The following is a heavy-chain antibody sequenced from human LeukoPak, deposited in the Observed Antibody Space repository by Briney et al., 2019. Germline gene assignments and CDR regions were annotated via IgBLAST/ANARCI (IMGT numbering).Heavy chain of an antibody. CDR1: GRSISSYY. J-gene: IGHJ4*02. D-gene: IGHD2/OR15-2a*01. V-gene: IGHV4-59*01. CDR3: ARGPNRYYFDY. Sequence: PSETLSLTCSVPGRSISSYYWSWIQQPPGKGLEWIGYIFYSRNTNYNPSLKSRVTISLATSKNRFSLKLRSVTAADTAVYHCARGPNRYYFDYWGQGALVTVSS. CDR2: IFYSRNT.